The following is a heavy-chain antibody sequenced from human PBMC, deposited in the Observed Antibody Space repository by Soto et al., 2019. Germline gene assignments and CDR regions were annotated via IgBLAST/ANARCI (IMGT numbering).Heavy chain of an antibody. CDR2: IYPDDSDT. Sequence: PGESLKISCESSGYDFTFSWIGWGRQLPGKGLEWMGIIYPDDSDTRYSPSFQGQVTISADKSITTAFLQWSSLEASDTGMYYCARHQGEQSAFDIWGQGTMVTVSS. J-gene: IGHJ3*02. CDR3: ARHQGEQSAFDI. CDR1: GYDFTFSW. D-gene: IGHD3-16*01. V-gene: IGHV5-51*01.